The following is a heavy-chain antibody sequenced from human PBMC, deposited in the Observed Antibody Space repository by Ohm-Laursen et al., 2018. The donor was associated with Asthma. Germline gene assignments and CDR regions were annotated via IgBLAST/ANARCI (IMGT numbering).Heavy chain of an antibody. D-gene: IGHD2-21*02. J-gene: IGHJ4*02. CDR2: ISSSSTSI. V-gene: IGHV3-21*01. CDR1: GFSFSSYS. Sequence: SLRLSCAASGFSFSSYSMNWVRQAPGKGLEWLSSISSSSTSIFSADSVKGRFTISRDNARNSLYLQMHTLRDEDTAVYYCARDRGGDRSFDYWGQGTLVTVSS. CDR3: ARDRGGDRSFDY.